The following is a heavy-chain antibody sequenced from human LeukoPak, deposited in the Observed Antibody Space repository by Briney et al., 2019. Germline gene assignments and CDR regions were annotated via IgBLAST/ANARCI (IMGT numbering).Heavy chain of an antibody. J-gene: IGHJ4*02. CDR1: GFTFSSYA. CDR3: AKEYSSSWYYFDY. V-gene: IGHV3-23*01. CDR2: ISSSGGGT. Sequence: GGTLTLSCAASGFTFSSYAMSWVRQAPGQGLEWVSTISSSGGGTYYADSVKGRFTISRDNSKNKLYLQMNSLRAEDTAVYYCAKEYSSSWYYFDYWGQGTLVTVSS. D-gene: IGHD6-13*01.